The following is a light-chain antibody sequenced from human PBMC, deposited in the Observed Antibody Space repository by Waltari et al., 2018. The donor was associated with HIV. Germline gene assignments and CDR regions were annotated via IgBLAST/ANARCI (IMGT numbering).Light chain of an antibody. Sequence: EIVXTQSPAXXSVSPGERATLSCRASQSVSSNLAWYQQKPGQAPRLLIYXAXXXAXXXPXRFXXXXSGTEFTLTLXSLQXEXXAVXFXXQYYNWPYTFGQGTKLEIK. CDR2: XAX. J-gene: IGKJ2*01. V-gene: IGKV3-15*01. CDR3: XQYYNWPYT. CDR1: QSVSSN.